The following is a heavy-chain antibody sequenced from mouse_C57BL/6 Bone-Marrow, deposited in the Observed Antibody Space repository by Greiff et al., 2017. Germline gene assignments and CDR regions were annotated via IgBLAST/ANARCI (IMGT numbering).Heavy chain of an antibody. D-gene: IGHD1-1*01. CDR3: AREYYGSSSRFAY. V-gene: IGHV1-81*01. CDR2: IYPRSGNT. Sequence: QVQLQQSGAELARPGASVKLSCTASGYTFTSYGISWVKQRTGQGLEWIGEIYPRSGNTYYNEKFKGKATLTADKSSSTAYLELRSLTSEDSAVYFCAREYYGSSSRFAYWGKGTLVTVSA. CDR1: GYTFTSYG. J-gene: IGHJ3*01.